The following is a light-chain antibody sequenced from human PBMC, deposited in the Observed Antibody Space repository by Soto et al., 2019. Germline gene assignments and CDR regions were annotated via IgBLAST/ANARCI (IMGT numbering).Light chain of an antibody. J-gene: IGKJ3*01. CDR1: QDSNTF. CDR3: QQSDNLPDFT. V-gene: IGKV1-33*01. Sequence: DIQVTQSPPSLSASVGDRVTVTCQASQDSNTFLNWFQQRPGEDPKLLIYSTSNLEPGVPSRFSGRQSGTDFILSISSLQPEDVGTYYCQQSDNLPDFTFGPGTKVHI. CDR2: STS.